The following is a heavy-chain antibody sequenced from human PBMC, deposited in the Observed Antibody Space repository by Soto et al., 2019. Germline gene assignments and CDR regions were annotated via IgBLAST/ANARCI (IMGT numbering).Heavy chain of an antibody. CDR1: EGTFSSYD. D-gene: IGHD5-12*01. V-gene: IGHV1-69*06. J-gene: IGHJ4*02. Sequence: QVQLVQSGAEVKKPGSSVKVSCKASEGTFSSYDISWVRQAPGQGLEWMGGIIPIFGTANYAQKFQGRVTITADKSTSTAYMELSSLRSEDTAVYYCASLLNTKMATTRDYWGQGTLVTVSS. CDR2: IIPIFGTA. CDR3: ASLLNTKMATTRDY.